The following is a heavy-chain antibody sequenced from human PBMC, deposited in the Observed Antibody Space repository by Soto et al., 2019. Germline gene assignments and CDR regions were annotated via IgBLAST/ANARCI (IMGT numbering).Heavy chain of an antibody. CDR1: GGSVTSDEYY. V-gene: IGHV4-30-4*01. J-gene: IGHJ4*02. CDR2: ISNSGST. D-gene: IGHD5-18*01. CDR3: ATESGSTYGYFDH. Sequence: QMHLQESGPGLVKPSETLSLTCTVSGGSVTSDEYYWTCIRQSPGKGLEWIGYISNSGSTGYNPSLKSRLSMSVDRSKNQFTRRLTSVTAADTAVYLCATESGSTYGYFDHWGQGTQVTVSS.